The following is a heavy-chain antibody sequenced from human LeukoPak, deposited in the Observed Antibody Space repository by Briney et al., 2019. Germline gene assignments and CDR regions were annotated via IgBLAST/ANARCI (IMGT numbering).Heavy chain of an antibody. V-gene: IGHV3-15*07. CDR2: IKSKTDGGTT. CDR1: GFTFSNAW. CDR3: ARGGSDTAMAHDY. Sequence: GGSLRLSCAASGFTFSNAWMNWVRQAPGKGLEWVGRIKSKTDGGTTDYAAPVKGRFTISRDDAKNTLYLQVNSLRAEDTAVYFCARGGSDTAMAHDYWGQGTLVTVSS. J-gene: IGHJ4*02. D-gene: IGHD5-18*01.